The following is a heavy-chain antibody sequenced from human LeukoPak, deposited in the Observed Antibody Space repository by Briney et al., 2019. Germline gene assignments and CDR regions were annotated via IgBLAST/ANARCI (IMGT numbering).Heavy chain of an antibody. CDR3: AKGVSGTY. D-gene: IGHD1-1*01. J-gene: IGHJ4*02. CDR1: GFTFSSYS. V-gene: IGHV3-23*01. CDR2: ISGSGGST. Sequence: GGSLRLSCAASGFTFSSYSMNWIRQALGKGLEWVSAISGSGGSTYYADSVKGRFTISRDNSKNTLYLQMNSLRAEDTAVYYCAKGVSGTYWGQGTLVTVSS.